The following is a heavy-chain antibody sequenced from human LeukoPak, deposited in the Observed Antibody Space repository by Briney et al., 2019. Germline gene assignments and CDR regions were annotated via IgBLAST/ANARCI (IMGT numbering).Heavy chain of an antibody. CDR1: GGSISSYY. Sequence: SETLSLTCTVSGGSISSYYWSWIRQPPGKGLEWIGYIYYSGSTNYNPSLKSRVTISVDTSKNQFSLKLSSVTAADTAVYYCASPDGSGWYGYNLYWGQGTLVTVSS. CDR3: ASPDGSGWYGYNLY. CDR2: IYYSGST. D-gene: IGHD6-19*01. J-gene: IGHJ4*02. V-gene: IGHV4-59*12.